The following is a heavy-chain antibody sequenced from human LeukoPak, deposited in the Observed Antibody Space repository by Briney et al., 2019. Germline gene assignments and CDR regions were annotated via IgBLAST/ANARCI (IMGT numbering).Heavy chain of an antibody. CDR2: IYPGDSDT. CDR3: ARRRHYDYDFWSGGGMDV. J-gene: IGHJ6*02. D-gene: IGHD3-3*01. V-gene: IGHV5-51*01. Sequence: GESLKISCKGSGYSFTSYWIGWVRQMPGKGPEWMGIIYPGDSDTRYSPSFQGQVTISADKSISTAYLQWSSLKASDTAMYYCARRRHYDYDFWSGGGMDVWGQGTTVTVSS. CDR1: GYSFTSYW.